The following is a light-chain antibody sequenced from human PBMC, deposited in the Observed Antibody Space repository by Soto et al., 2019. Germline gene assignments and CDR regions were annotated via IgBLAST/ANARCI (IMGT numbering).Light chain of an antibody. CDR2: GAS. CDR1: QSVSSSY. CDR3: QQYSSSPLT. J-gene: IGKJ4*01. V-gene: IGKV3-20*01. Sequence: EIVLTQSPGTLSLSPGERATLSCRASQSVSSSYLAWYQQKPGQAPRLLIYGASSRAAGIPDRFSGSGSGTDFNLTISRLEPEDFAVYYCQQYSSSPLTLGGGTKVEI.